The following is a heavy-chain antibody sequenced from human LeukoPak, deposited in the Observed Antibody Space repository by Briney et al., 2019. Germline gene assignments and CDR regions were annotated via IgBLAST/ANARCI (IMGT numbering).Heavy chain of an antibody. CDR2: ISSSSSYI. J-gene: IGHJ4*02. CDR1: GFTFSSYS. D-gene: IGHD3-3*01. CDR3: ARDSVVDYEFWSGYYNGKGALDY. V-gene: IGHV3-21*01. Sequence: GSLRLSCAASGFTFSSYSMNWVRQAPGKGLESVSSISSSSSYIYYADSVKGRFTISRDNAKNSLYLQMNSLRAEDTAVYYCARDSVVDYEFWSGYYNGKGALDYWGQGTLVTVSS.